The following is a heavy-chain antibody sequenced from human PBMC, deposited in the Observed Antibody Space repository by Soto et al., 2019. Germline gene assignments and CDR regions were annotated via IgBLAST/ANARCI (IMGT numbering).Heavy chain of an antibody. Sequence: QVQLVQSGAEVKKPGASVKVSCKASGYTFTSYGISWVRQAPGQGLEWMGWISAYNGNTNYAQKLQGRVTMTTETSTSTAYMELRSLRSDDTAVYYCARVERLGGYGSCYTWFDPWGKGTLVTVSS. CDR2: ISAYNGNT. V-gene: IGHV1-18*01. D-gene: IGHD1-26*01. CDR3: ARVERLGGYGSCYTWFDP. J-gene: IGHJ5*02. CDR1: GYTFTSYG.